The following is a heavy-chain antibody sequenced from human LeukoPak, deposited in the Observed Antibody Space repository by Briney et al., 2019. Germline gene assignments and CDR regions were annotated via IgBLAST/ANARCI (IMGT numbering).Heavy chain of an antibody. CDR3: ARAAKGLAPRLCYYFDY. CDR2: ISSSSGTI. Sequence: GGSLRLSCAASGFTFSSYSMNWVRQAPGKGLEWVSYISSSSGTIYYADFVKGRFTVSRDNAKNSLYLQMNSLRAEDTALYYCARAAKGLAPRLCYYFDYWGQGTLVTVSS. V-gene: IGHV3-48*01. CDR1: GFTFSSYS. D-gene: IGHD2-15*01. J-gene: IGHJ4*02.